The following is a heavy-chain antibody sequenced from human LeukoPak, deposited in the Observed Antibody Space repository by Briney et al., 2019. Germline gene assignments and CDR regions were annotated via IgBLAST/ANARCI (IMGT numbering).Heavy chain of an antibody. CDR2: IHHTGST. CDR3: ARAQRYCSGGNCYPSYFDY. V-gene: IGHV4-30-2*01. J-gene: IGHJ4*02. D-gene: IGHD2-15*01. Sequence: SETLSLTCAVSGGSIISGGYSWTCIRQPPGKGLEWIGYIHHTGSTYYNPSLKSRVTISLDRSKNHFSLKLSSVTAADTAVYYCARAQRYCSGGNCYPSYFDYWGLGTLVTVSS. CDR1: GGSIISGGYS.